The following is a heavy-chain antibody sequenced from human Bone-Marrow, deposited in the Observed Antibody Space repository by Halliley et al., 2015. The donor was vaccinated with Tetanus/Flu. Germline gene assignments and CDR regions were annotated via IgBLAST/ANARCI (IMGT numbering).Heavy chain of an antibody. V-gene: IGHV3-30*03. D-gene: IGHD6-25*01. CDR2: LSYDDFET. CDR3: ARQYSSEKGLDA. J-gene: IGHJ6*01. Sequence: LECVAFLSYDDFETQYADSVKGRFAISRDNSKNTLHLQMNGLRVEDTAVYYCARQYSSEKGLDAWGQGTTVTVSS.